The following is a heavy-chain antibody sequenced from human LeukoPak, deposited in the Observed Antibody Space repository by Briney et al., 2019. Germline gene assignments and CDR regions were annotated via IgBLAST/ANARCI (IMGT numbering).Heavy chain of an antibody. J-gene: IGHJ4*02. Sequence: ASVKVSCKASGYTFTSYGISWVRQAPGQGLEWMGWISAYNGNTNYAQKLQGRVTMTTDTSTSTAYMELRSLRSDDTAVYYCARVPYYDFWGGYSDYFDYWGQGTLVTVSS. CDR3: ARVPYYDFWGGYSDYFDY. D-gene: IGHD3-3*01. CDR1: GYTFTSYG. V-gene: IGHV1-18*01. CDR2: ISAYNGNT.